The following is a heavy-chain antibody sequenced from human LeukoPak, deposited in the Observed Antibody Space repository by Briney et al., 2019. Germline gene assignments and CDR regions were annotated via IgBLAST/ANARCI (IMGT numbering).Heavy chain of an antibody. J-gene: IGHJ5*02. V-gene: IGHV4-39*07. CDR2: INHSGSS. D-gene: IGHD5-12*01. Sequence: PSETLSLTCTVSGGSISSSSYYWGWIRQPPGKGLEWIGEINHSGSSNYNPSLKSRVTISVDTSKNQFSLNLNSVTAADTAVYYCARGSFVATIIRFDPWGQGTLVTVSS. CDR3: ARGSFVATIIRFDP. CDR1: GGSISSSSYY.